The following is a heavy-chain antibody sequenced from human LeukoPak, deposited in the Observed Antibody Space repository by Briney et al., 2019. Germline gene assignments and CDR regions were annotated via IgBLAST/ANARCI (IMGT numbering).Heavy chain of an antibody. J-gene: IGHJ4*02. Sequence: GGSLRLSCAASGFTFSNYWMIWVRQAPGEGLEWVAYIEGDGSEKYYVDSVKGRFTISRDNTNNSLFLQMNSLRVEDTAVYYCAGLRGGNYFDYWGQGALLTVSS. CDR3: AGLRGGNYFDY. V-gene: IGHV3-7*01. D-gene: IGHD1-26*01. CDR2: IEGDGSEK. CDR1: GFTFSNYW.